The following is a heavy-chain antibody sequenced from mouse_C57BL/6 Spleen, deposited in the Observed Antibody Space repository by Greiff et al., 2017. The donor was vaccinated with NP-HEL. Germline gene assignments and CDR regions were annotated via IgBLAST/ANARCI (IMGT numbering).Heavy chain of an antibody. V-gene: IGHV5-17*01. CDR1: GFTFSDYG. Sequence: EVQLVESGGGLVKPGGSLKLSCAASGFTFSDYGMHWVRQAPEKGLEWVAYISSGSSTIYYADTVKGRFTISRDKAKNTLFLQMTSQRSEDTAMYYCARPGGYNRAWFAYWGQGTLVTVSA. CDR3: ARPGGYNRAWFAY. D-gene: IGHD2-2*01. CDR2: ISSGSSTI. J-gene: IGHJ3*01.